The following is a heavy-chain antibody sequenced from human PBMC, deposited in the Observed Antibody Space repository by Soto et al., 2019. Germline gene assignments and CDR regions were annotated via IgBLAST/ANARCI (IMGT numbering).Heavy chain of an antibody. Sequence: SETLSLTCAVYGGSLSGYYWSWIRQPPGKALEWIGEFNHSGDTNYNPSLKSRVTISVDTSKNQLFLNLSSVTAADTAMYYCARHNVRGRTIAAAAEFWGQGTLVTVSS. CDR1: GGSLSGYY. CDR2: FNHSGDT. V-gene: IGHV4-34*01. D-gene: IGHD6-13*01. CDR3: ARHNVRGRTIAAAAEF. J-gene: IGHJ4*02.